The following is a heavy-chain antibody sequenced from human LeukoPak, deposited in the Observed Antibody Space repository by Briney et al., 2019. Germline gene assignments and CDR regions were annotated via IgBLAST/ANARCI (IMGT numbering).Heavy chain of an antibody. CDR2: IRYDGSNK. D-gene: IGHD3-22*01. V-gene: IGHV3-30*02. CDR1: GFTFSSYG. CDR3: AKADDYYDSSGYPY. Sequence: GGSLRLSCAASGFTFSSYGLHWVRQAPGKGLEWVAFIRYDGSNKYYADSVKGRFTISRDNSKNTLYLQMNSLRAEDTAVYYCAKADDYYDSSGYPYWGQGTLVTVSS. J-gene: IGHJ4*02.